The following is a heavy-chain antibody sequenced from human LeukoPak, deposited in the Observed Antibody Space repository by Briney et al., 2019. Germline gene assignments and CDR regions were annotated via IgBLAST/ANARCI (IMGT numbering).Heavy chain of an antibody. CDR3: ARAPVTSCRGAFCYPFDI. CDR1: GFTFSSYG. D-gene: IGHD2-15*01. V-gene: IGHV3-23*01. CDR2: ISGSVGST. J-gene: IGHJ4*02. Sequence: SGGSLRLSCAASGFTFSSYGMSWVRQAPGKGLGWVSAISGSVGSTYYADTGKGRFTISRDNSKNTLYLQMNSLRADDAAVYYCARAPVTSCRGAFCYPFDIWGQGTLVTVSS.